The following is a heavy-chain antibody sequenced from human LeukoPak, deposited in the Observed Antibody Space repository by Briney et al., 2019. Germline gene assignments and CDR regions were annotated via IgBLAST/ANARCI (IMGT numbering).Heavy chain of an antibody. J-gene: IGHJ4*02. D-gene: IGHD3-16*01. CDR2: INTDGTTT. CDR3: VRALGDY. CDR1: GFTFSDHW. V-gene: IGHV3-74*01. Sequence: GRSLRLSCAASGFTFSDHWMYWVRQAPGKGLVSVSHINTDGTTTNYADSVKGRFTISRDNAKNTLYLQMNSLRAEDTAVYYCVRALGDYWGQGTLVTVSA.